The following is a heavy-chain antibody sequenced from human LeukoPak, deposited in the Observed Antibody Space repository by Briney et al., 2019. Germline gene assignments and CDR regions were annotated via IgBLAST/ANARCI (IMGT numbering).Heavy chain of an antibody. CDR2: ISSSGSTI. D-gene: IGHD2-2*01. Sequence: GGSLRLSCAASGFTFSDYYMSWIRQAPGKGLEWVSYISSSGSTIYYADSVKGRFTISRDNAKNSLYLQMNSLRAEDTAVYYCARARVPGAIHFDYWGQGTLVTVSS. J-gene: IGHJ4*02. CDR1: GFTFSDYY. V-gene: IGHV3-11*04. CDR3: ARARVPGAIHFDY.